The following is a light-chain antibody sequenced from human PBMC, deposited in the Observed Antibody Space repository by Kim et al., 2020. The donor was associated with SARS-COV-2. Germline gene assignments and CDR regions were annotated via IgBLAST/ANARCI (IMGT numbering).Light chain of an antibody. Sequence: SYELTQPPSVSVSPGQTASITCSGYKLGDKYVSWYQQKPGQSPVVVIYQDNRRPSGIPERFSGPNSGNTATLTISGTQAMDEADYYCQAWDSSTHNYV. CDR1: KLGDKY. CDR2: QDN. V-gene: IGLV3-1*01. CDR3: QAWDSSTHNYV. J-gene: IGLJ1*01.